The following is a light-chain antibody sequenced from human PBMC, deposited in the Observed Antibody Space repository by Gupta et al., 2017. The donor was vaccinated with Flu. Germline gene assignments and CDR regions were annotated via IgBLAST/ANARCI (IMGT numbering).Light chain of an antibody. CDR2: YKSDSDK. V-gene: IGLV5-45*01. CDR3: VSWHSSAWV. J-gene: IGLJ2*01. CDR1: SGINVGASK. Sequence: CTLRSGINVGASKIYWYQQKPGSPPQYLLTYKSDSDKQQGSGVPSRFSGSKDASANAGILLISGLQSEDEADYYCVSWHSSAWVFGGGTKLTVL.